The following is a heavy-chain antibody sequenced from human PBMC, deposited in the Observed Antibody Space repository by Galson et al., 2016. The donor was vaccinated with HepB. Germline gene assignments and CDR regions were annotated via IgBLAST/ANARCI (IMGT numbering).Heavy chain of an antibody. V-gene: IGHV1-3*01. CDR1: GYTFSIYA. D-gene: IGHD3-22*01. CDR2: INGVNGTT. J-gene: IGHJ4*02. CDR3: GRDARETSRYYTALDY. Sequence: SVKVSCKASGYTFSIYAIHWVRQAPGQRPEWMGWINGVNGTTKYSQKFQGRVTITRDTSASTAYMELSSLRSEDTAVYYCGRDARETSRYYTALDYWGQGTLVTVSS.